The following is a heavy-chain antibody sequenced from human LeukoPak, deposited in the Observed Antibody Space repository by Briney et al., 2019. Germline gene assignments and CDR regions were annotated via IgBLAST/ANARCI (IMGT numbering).Heavy chain of an antibody. CDR3: ARANGWLGATGMNWFDP. J-gene: IGHJ5*02. Sequence: ASVKVSCKASGYTFTGYYMHWVRRAPGQGLEWMGWINPNSGGTNYAQKFQGRVTITRDTSISTAYMELSRLRSDDTAVYYCARANGWLGATGMNWFDPWGQGTLVTVSS. V-gene: IGHV1-2*02. CDR2: INPNSGGT. D-gene: IGHD1-26*01. CDR1: GYTFTGYY.